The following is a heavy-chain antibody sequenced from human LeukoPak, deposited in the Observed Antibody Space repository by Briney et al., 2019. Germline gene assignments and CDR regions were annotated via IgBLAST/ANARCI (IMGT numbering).Heavy chain of an antibody. J-gene: IGHJ3*02. V-gene: IGHV6-1*01. CDR3: ARGGQGDGYSADEAFDI. CDR2: TYYRSKWYN. CDR1: GDIVSTNSS. Sequence: SQTLSLTCAISGDIVSTNSSWNWIRQSPSRGLEWLGRTYYRSKWYNDYVVSVKGRINISPDTSKNQFSLQLNSVTPEDTAVYFCARGGQGDGYSADEAFDIWGQGTMVTVS. D-gene: IGHD5-18*01.